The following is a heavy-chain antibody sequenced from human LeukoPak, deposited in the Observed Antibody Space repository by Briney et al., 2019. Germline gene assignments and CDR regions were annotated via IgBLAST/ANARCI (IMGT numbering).Heavy chain of an antibody. CDR3: ARGTSIGSSWFDYYYYYMDV. D-gene: IGHD6-13*01. CDR2: IYHSGST. CDR1: GGSFSGYY. J-gene: IGHJ6*03. Sequence: ETLSLTCAVYGGSFSGYYWSWIRPPPGKGLEWIGEIYHSGSTNYNPSLKSRVTISVDKSKNRLSLKLSSVTAADTAVYYCARGTSIGSSWFDYYYYYMDVWGKGTTVTVSS. V-gene: IGHV4-34*01.